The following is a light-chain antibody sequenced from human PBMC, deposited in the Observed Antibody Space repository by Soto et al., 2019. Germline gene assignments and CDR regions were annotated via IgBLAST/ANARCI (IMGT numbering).Light chain of an antibody. Sequence: QSALTQPASAPGSPGQSITISCTGTSSDVGGYNYVSWYQHHPGKAPKLIIYDVSNRPSGVSNRFSGSKSGNTASLTISGLQPEDEADYYCSSYTTSNTRQIVFGTGTKVTVL. CDR3: SSYTTSNTRQIV. J-gene: IGLJ1*01. CDR2: DVS. CDR1: SSDVGGYNY. V-gene: IGLV2-14*03.